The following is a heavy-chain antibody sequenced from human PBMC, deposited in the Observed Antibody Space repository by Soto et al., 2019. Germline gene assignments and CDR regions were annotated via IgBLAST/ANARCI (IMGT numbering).Heavy chain of an antibody. J-gene: IGHJ6*02. CDR2: ISYDGSNK. D-gene: IGHD1-1*01. Sequence: PGGYLRLSCAASGFTFSSYAMHWVRQAPGKGLEWVAVISYDGSNKYYADSVKGRFTISRDNSKNTLYLQMNSLRAEDTAVYYCARVWRALGRGYYGMDVWGQGTTVTVSS. CDR3: ARVWRALGRGYYGMDV. CDR1: GFTFSSYA. V-gene: IGHV3-30-3*01.